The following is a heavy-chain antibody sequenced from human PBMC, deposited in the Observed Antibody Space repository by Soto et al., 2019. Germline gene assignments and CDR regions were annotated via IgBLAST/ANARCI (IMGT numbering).Heavy chain of an antibody. CDR3: TREQADDNYFDP. J-gene: IGHJ5*02. V-gene: IGHV4-61*08. CDR1: GAALSSGGYF. Sequence: SETLSLTCTVSGAALSSGGYFYTWVRQPPGQGLEWLGYIYYSGGTNYNPSLKSRVTISLDKSKSQFSLRLISVTAADTAAYYCTREQADDNYFDPWGQGTLVTVPS. CDR2: IYYSGGT.